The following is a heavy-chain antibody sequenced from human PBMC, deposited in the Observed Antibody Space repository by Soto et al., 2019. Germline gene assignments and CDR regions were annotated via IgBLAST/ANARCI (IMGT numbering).Heavy chain of an antibody. CDR1: GFSLTNNGVG. CDR3: ARRPYSTLYYSDWFDP. V-gene: IGHV2-5*02. J-gene: IGHJ5*02. CDR2: IYWDDDK. D-gene: IGHD3-10*01. Sequence: QITLKESGPTRVKPTQTLTLTCTFSGFSLTNNGVGVAWIRQPPGKALEWLAQIYWDDDKRYNPSLKSRLTITKDTSTNQVVLTMTDMDYEDTATYYCARRPYSTLYYSDWFDPWGQGTLVTVSS.